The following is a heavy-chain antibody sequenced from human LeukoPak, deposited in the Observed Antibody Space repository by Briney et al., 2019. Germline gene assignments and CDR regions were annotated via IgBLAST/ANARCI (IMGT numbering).Heavy chain of an antibody. CDR3: ARGAQDIVVVPAAMGYYYYGMDV. V-gene: IGHV1-18*01. D-gene: IGHD2-2*01. Sequence: ASVKVSCKASGYTFTSYGISWVRQAPGQGLEWMGWISAYNGNTNYAQKLQGRVTMTTDTSTSTAYMELRSLRSDDTAVYYCARGAQDIVVVPAAMGYYYYGMDVWGQGTTVTVSS. CDR2: ISAYNGNT. CDR1: GYTFTSYG. J-gene: IGHJ6*02.